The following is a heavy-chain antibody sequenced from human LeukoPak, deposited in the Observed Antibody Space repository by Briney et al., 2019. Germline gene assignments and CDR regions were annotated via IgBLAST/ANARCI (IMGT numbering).Heavy chain of an antibody. CDR1: GGTFSSYA. Sequence: SVKVSCKASGGTFSSYAISWERQAPGQGLEWMGRIIPIFGTANYAQKFQGRVTITTDESTSTAYMELSSLRSENTAVYYCARVSSGYYYTDAFDIWGQGTMVTVSS. CDR3: ARVSSGYYYTDAFDI. J-gene: IGHJ3*02. CDR2: IIPIFGTA. D-gene: IGHD3-22*01. V-gene: IGHV1-69*05.